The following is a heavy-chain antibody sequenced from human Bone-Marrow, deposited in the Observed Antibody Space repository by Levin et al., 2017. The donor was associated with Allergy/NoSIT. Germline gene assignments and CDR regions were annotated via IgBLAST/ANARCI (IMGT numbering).Heavy chain of an antibody. Sequence: GASVKVSCAASGFTFRHYTMNWVRQAPGKGLEWVSCITSSGDSTYYADSVKGRFTISRDNAKNSLYLQLNRLRDEDTAVYYCARDPAWGYYARSGYSGDHWRQGTLVTVSS. CDR2: ITSSGDST. D-gene: IGHD3-22*01. V-gene: IGHV3-48*02. J-gene: IGHJ4*02. CDR1: GFTFRHYT. CDR3: ARDPAWGYYARSGYSGDH.